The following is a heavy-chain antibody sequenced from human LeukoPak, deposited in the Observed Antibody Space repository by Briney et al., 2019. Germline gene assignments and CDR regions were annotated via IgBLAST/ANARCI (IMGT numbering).Heavy chain of an antibody. D-gene: IGHD5-18*01. V-gene: IGHV3-23*01. CDR3: AKHSTYRYGDNDY. CDR2: IGFRGTDT. CDR1: AITFDDHA. J-gene: IGHJ4*02. Sequence: GRSLRLSCAAPAITFDDHAMSWFRQAPGKGLELFSTIGFRGTDTYYADSVKGRFTISKDSSKNTLQMNILRVEDTAIYYCAKHSTYRYGDNDYWGQGTLVTVSS.